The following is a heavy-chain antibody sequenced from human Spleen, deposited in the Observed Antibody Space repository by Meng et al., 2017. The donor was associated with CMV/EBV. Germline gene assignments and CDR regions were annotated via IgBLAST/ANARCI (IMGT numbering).Heavy chain of an antibody. V-gene: IGHV3-7*01. D-gene: IGHD6-19*01. Sequence: GESLNISCAASGFTFSNYWMSWVRQAPGKGLEWVANIKQDGREKNYVDSEKGRFTISRDNAKTSLYLQMNSQRAADTAVYYCARDRGSIVVPGTPFSDYWGQGSLVTVSS. CDR3: ARDRGSIVVPGTPFSDY. CDR2: IKQDGREK. J-gene: IGHJ4*02. CDR1: GFTFSNYW.